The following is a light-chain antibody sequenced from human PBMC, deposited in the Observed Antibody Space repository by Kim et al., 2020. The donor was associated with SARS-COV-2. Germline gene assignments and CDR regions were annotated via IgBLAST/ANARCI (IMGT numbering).Light chain of an antibody. J-gene: IGLJ2*01. CDR3: QSYNRDNVI. V-gene: IGLV6-57*03. CDR2: EDD. Sequence: GTTVTLSCTRSSGRIDDNYVPWYQQRPGGVPTTVIYEDDQRPSGVSDRFSGSIDNSSNSASLTISGLRTEDEADYYCQSYNRDNVIFGGGTQLTVL. CDR1: SGRIDDNY.